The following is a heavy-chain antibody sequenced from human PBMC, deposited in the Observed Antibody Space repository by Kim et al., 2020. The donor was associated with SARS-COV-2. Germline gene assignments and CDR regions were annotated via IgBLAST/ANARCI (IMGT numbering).Heavy chain of an antibody. J-gene: IGHJ3*02. Sequence: SETLSLTCAVYGGSLSGYYWSWIRQPPGKGLEWIGEINHSGSTNYNPSLKSRVTISVDTSKNQFSLKLSSVTAADTAVYYCARGGGRHIVVVTATPDAFDIWGQGTMVTVSS. V-gene: IGHV4-34*01. D-gene: IGHD2-21*02. CDR3: ARGGGRHIVVVTATPDAFDI. CDR1: GGSLSGYY. CDR2: INHSGST.